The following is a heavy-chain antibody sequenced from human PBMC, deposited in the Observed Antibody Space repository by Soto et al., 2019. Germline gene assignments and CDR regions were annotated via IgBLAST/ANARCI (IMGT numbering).Heavy chain of an antibody. CDR3: ARDAYYDILTGYYRVPYGMDV. CDR2: ISSSSSYI. Sequence: GGSLRLSCAASGFTFSSYSMNWVRQAPGKGLEWVSSISSSSSYIYYADSVKGRFTISRDNAKNSLYLQMNSLRAEDTAVYYCARDAYYDILTGYYRVPYGMDVWGQGATVTVSS. CDR1: GFTFSSYS. D-gene: IGHD3-9*01. V-gene: IGHV3-21*01. J-gene: IGHJ6*02.